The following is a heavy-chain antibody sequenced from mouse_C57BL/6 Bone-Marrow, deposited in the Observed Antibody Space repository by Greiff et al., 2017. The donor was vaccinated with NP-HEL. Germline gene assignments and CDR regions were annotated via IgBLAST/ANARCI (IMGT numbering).Heavy chain of an antibody. J-gene: IGHJ1*03. CDR1: GFTFSDYY. CDR3: ARAGYYYGSSWYFDV. Sequence: EVKLVESEGGLVQPGSSMKLSCTASGFTFSDYYMAWVRQVPEKGLEWVANINYDGSSTYYLDSLKSRFIISRDNAKNILYLQMSSLKSEDTATYYCARAGYYYGSSWYFDVWGTGTTVTVSS. D-gene: IGHD1-1*01. CDR2: INYDGSST. V-gene: IGHV5-16*01.